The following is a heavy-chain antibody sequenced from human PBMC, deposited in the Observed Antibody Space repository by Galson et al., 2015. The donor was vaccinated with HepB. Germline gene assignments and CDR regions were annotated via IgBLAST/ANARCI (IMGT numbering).Heavy chain of an antibody. J-gene: IGHJ4*02. CDR3: ARGLSGYSYGWGGY. V-gene: IGHV1-18*04. D-gene: IGHD5-18*01. CDR2: ISAYNGNT. CDR1: GYTFTSYG. Sequence: SCKASGYTFTSYGIGWVRQAPGQGLEWMGWISAYNGNTNYAQKLQGRVTMTTDTSTSTAYMELRSLRSDDTAVYYCARGLSGYSYGWGGYWGQGTLVTVSS.